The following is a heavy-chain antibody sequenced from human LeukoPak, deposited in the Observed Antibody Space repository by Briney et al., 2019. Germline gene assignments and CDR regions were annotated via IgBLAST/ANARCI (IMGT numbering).Heavy chain of an antibody. V-gene: IGHV3-23*01. J-gene: IGHJ4*02. D-gene: IGHD3-10*01. CDR1: GFTFSNYA. CDR3: AKSAVVRGTTGTFDY. CDR2: ISSTSAST. Sequence: GGSLRLSCAASGFTFSNYAMNWVRQAPGRGLEWVSGISSTSASTYYIDSVKGRFTISRDNSKNPLYLQMNSLGAEDTAVYYCAKSAVVRGTTGTFDYWGQGTLVTVSS.